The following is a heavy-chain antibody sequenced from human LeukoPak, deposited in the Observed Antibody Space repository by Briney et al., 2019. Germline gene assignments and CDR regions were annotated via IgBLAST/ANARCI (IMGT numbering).Heavy chain of an antibody. V-gene: IGHV3-23*01. D-gene: IGHD5-24*01. J-gene: IGHJ4*02. Sequence: GGSLRLSCAASGFTFSSYEMNWVRQAPGKGLEWVSGIIPSGHTTYYADSVRGRFTISRDNSRNTVYLQMNSLRAEDTAVYYCAKDDRWLQFCCWGQGTLVTVSA. CDR1: GFTFSSYE. CDR3: AKDDRWLQFCC. CDR2: IIPSGHTT.